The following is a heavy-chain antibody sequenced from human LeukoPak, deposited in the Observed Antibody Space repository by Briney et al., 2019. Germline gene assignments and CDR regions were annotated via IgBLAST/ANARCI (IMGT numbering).Heavy chain of an antibody. Sequence: PSETLSLTCTVPGGSISSSSYYWGWIRQPPGKGLEWIGSIYYSGSTYYNPSLKSRVIISVDTSKNQFSLKLSSVTAADTAVYYCASIAARLIFDYYYYMDVWGKGTTVTVSS. V-gene: IGHV4-39*01. D-gene: IGHD6-6*01. CDR2: IYYSGST. J-gene: IGHJ6*03. CDR1: GGSISSSSYY. CDR3: ASIAARLIFDYYYYMDV.